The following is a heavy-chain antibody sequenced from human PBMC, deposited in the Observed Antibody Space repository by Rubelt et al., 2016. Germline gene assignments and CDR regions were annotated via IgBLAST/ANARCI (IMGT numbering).Heavy chain of an antibody. CDR3: ARHDAIDSDGVDI. CDR2: VFYRGNT. V-gene: IGHV4-39*01. J-gene: IGHJ3*02. Sequence: QVQLQESGPGLVKPSETLSLTCTVSGDSISSINYYWGWIRQPPGKGLEWIGSVFYRGNTYYNPSLESRVTILVDTSKTQFSQKLRSVTAADTAGYYCARHDAIDSDGVDIWGQGTMVSVSS. CDR1: GDSISSINYY.